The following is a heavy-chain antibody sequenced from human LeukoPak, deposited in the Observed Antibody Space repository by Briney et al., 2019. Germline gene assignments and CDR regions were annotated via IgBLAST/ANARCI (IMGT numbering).Heavy chain of an antibody. CDR3: AKALRDSSGFYIYYGMDV. CDR2: ITWNSRIV. J-gene: IGHJ6*02. D-gene: IGHD3-22*01. V-gene: IGHV3-9*01. CDR1: GFTFDDYA. Sequence: GRSLRLSCSASGFTFDDYAMYWVRQAPGKGLEWVSGITWNSRIVAYADSVKGRFTISRDNAKNSLYLQMNSLRAEDTALYYCAKALRDSSGFYIYYGMDVWGQGTTVTVS.